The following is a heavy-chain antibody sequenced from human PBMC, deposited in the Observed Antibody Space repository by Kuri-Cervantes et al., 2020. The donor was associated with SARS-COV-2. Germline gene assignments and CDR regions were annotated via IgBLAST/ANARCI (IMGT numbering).Heavy chain of an antibody. CDR3: ARSYSGSYFNAFDI. CDR2: ISYDGSNK. J-gene: IGHJ3*02. CDR1: GFTFSSHA. D-gene: IGHD1-26*01. Sequence: GESLKISCAASGFTFSSHAMHWVRQAPGKGLEWVAVISYDGSNKYYADSVKGRFTISRDNSKNTLYLQMNSLRAEDTAVYYCARSYSGSYFNAFDIWGQGTMVTVSS. V-gene: IGHV3-30-3*01.